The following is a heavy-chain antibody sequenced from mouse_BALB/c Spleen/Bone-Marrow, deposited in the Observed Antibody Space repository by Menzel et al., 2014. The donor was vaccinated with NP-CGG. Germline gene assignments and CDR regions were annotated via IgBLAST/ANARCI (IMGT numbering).Heavy chain of an antibody. CDR1: GYTFTTYP. V-gene: IGHV1-47*01. CDR3: ARKGPRNAMDY. Sequence: QVQLQQPGAEVVKPGASVKMSCKALGYTFTTYPIDWMKQNHGKSLEWIGNFHPFNDDTKYNEKFKDKAKLTVEKSSSTVYLEVSRLTSDDSAIYYCARKGPRNAMDYWGQGTSVTVSS. D-gene: IGHD3-3*01. J-gene: IGHJ4*01. CDR2: FHPFNDDT.